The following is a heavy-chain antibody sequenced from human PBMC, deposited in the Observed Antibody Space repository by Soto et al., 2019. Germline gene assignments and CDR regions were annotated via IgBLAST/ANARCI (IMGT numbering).Heavy chain of an antibody. CDR2: IYSSGST. V-gene: IGHV4-39*07. CDR3: SIVKAAGSDPYYYYYGMDV. D-gene: IGHD3-10*01. CDR1: GGSISSSNFY. Sequence: TVSGGSISSSNFYWGWIRQPPGKGLEWIGSIYSSGSTYYNHSLKSRVTISVDTSKNRFSLKLSSVTAADTAVYYCSIVKAAGSDPYYYYYGMDVWGQGTTVTVSS. J-gene: IGHJ6*02.